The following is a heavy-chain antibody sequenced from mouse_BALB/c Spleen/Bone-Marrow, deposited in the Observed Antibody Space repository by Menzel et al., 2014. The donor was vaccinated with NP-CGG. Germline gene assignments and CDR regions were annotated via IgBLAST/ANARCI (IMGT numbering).Heavy chain of an antibody. V-gene: IGHV5-17*02. J-gene: IGHJ2*01. CDR3: VRSGSSSGYFDY. D-gene: IGHD1-1*01. CDR2: ISSGSSTI. Sequence: DVMLVESGGGLVQPGGSRKLSCAASGFTFSSFGMHWVRQAPEKGLEWVAYISSGSSTIYYGDTVMGRLTISRDNPKNTLFLQMTSLRSEDTATYYCVRSGSSSGYFDYWGQGTTLTVSS. CDR1: GFTFSSFG.